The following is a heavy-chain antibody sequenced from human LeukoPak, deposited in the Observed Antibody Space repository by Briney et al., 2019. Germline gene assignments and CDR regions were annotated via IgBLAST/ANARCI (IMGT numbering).Heavy chain of an antibody. V-gene: IGHV4-59*12. Sequence: SETLSLTCTVSGGSISSYYWSWIRQPPGKGLEWIGYIYYSGSTYYNPSLKSRVTISVDTSKNQFSLKLSSVTAADTAVYYCARGVLKLWLPGNIDYWGQGTLVTVSS. D-gene: IGHD5-18*01. CDR3: ARGVLKLWLPGNIDY. J-gene: IGHJ4*02. CDR2: IYYSGST. CDR1: GGSISSYY.